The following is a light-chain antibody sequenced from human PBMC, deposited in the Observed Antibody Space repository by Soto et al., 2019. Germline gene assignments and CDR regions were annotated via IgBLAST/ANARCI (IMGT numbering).Light chain of an antibody. CDR2: DAS. CDR1: QSVSSY. V-gene: IGKV3-11*01. CDR3: QQRSNRPVT. J-gene: IGKJ1*01. Sequence: EIVLTQSPATLSLSPGERATLSCRASQSVSSYLAWYQQKPGQTPRLLIYDASHRATDLTARFSGSGAWTDCTLTISDLGPEDLAVYNGQQRSNRPVTFGQGTRVEIK.